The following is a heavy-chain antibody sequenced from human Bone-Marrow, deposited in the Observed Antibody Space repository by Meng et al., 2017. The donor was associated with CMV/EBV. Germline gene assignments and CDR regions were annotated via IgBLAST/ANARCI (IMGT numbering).Heavy chain of an antibody. CDR2: IYYSGST. D-gene: IGHD3-10*01. V-gene: IGHV4-39*01. J-gene: IGHJ4*02. Sequence: SETLSLTCTVSGGSISSSNYYWGWIRQPPGKGLEWIGSIYYSGSTYYNPSLKSRVTISVDTSKNQFSLKLSSVTAADTAVYYCATAYGSGRESHDYWGQGTRVTVSS. CDR1: GGSISSSNYY. CDR3: ATAYGSGRESHDY.